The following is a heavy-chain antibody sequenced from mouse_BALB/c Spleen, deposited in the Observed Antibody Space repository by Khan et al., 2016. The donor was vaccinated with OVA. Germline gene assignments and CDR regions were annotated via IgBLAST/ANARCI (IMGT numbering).Heavy chain of an antibody. Sequence: EVQLQQSGTVLARPGASVKMSCKASGYSFTSYWMHWVKQRPGQGLEWIGTIYPGISDTRYNQKFKVKAKLTADTSASTAYMERSSLTNEDSAVYFCTSTYDSYYFDYWGQGTTLTVSS. CDR3: TSTYDSYYFDY. J-gene: IGHJ2*01. D-gene: IGHD2-4*01. V-gene: IGHV1-5*01. CDR1: GYSFTSYW. CDR2: IYPGISDT.